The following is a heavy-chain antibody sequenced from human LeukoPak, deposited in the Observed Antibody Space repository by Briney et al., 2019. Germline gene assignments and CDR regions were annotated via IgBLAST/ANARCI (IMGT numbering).Heavy chain of an antibody. CDR3: ATKVGATVIFDS. D-gene: IGHD1-26*01. Sequence: ASVKVSCKASGYTFTSYDINWVRQASGQGLEWMGWMNPNSGNTGYAQKFQGRVTMTRDTSISTAYMDMRSLRSEATAVYYCATKVGATVIFDSWGEGTLVTVSS. J-gene: IGHJ4*02. CDR1: GYTFTSYD. CDR2: MNPNSGNT. V-gene: IGHV1-8*01.